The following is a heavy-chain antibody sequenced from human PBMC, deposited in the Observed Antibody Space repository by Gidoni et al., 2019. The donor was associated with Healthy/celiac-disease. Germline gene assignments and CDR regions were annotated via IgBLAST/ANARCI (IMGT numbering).Heavy chain of an antibody. D-gene: IGHD3-9*01. V-gene: IGHV3-23*01. Sequence: EVQLLESGGGLVQPGGSLRLSCAASGFTFSSYAMTWVRQAPGKGLEWVSGISGSGGSTHYADSVKGRFTISRDNSKNTLYLQMNSLRAEDTAIYYCAKDNDILTGYYQDYWGQGTLVTVSS. CDR3: AKDNDILTGYYQDY. CDR2: ISGSGGST. CDR1: GFTFSSYA. J-gene: IGHJ4*02.